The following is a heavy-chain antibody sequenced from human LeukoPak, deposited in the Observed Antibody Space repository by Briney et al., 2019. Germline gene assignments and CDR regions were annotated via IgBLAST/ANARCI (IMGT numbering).Heavy chain of an antibody. Sequence: SQTLSLTCTVSGGSISSGGYYWSWIRQHPGKGLEWIGYIYYSGNTYYNPSLKSRVTISVDTSKNQFSLKLSSVTAADTAVYYCAREVLGQTYFDYWGQGTLVTVSS. J-gene: IGHJ4*02. CDR3: AREVLGQTYFDY. V-gene: IGHV4-31*03. D-gene: IGHD2-8*01. CDR1: GGSISSGGYY. CDR2: IYYSGNT.